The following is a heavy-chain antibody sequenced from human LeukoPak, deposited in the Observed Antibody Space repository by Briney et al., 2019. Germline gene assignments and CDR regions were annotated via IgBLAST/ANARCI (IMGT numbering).Heavy chain of an antibody. CDR2: ISYDGSNK. D-gene: IGHD6-19*01. Sequence: GRSLRLSCAASGFTFSSYAMHWVRQAPGKGLEWVAVISYDGSNKYYADSVKGRFTISRGNSKNTLYLQMNSLRAEDTAVYYCARDPEAVAGTRGAYYYYGMDVWAKGPRSPSP. J-gene: IGHJ6*02. CDR3: ARDPEAVAGTRGAYYYYGMDV. CDR1: GFTFSSYA. V-gene: IGHV3-30-3*01.